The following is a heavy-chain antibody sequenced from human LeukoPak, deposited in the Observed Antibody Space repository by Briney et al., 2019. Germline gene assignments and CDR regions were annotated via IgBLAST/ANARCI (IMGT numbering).Heavy chain of an antibody. CDR2: INPGGSSI. D-gene: IGHD1-14*01. J-gene: IGHJ4*02. CDR1: GFTFSSYW. V-gene: IGHV3-74*01. Sequence: GGSLRLSCAASGFTFSSYWMHWVRQVPGKGLVWVARINPGGSSITYADSVKGRFTISRDNAKNTLYLQMDSLRAEDTGVYYCARSNRADDYWGQGTLVTVSS. CDR3: ARSNRADDY.